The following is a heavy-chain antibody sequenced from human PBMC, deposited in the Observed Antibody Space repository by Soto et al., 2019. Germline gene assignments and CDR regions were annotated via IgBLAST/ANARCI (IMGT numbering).Heavy chain of an antibody. J-gene: IGHJ4*02. CDR1: GGSISSSNW. CDR3: ARATHEFPDYYFDY. D-gene: IGHD3-10*01. V-gene: IGHV4-4*02. CDR2: IYHSGST. Sequence: PSETLSLTCAVSGGSISSSNWWSWVRQPPGKGLEWIGEIYHSGSTNYNPSLKSRVTISVDKSKNQFSLKLSSVTAADTAVYYCARATHEFPDYYFDYWGQGTLVTVSS.